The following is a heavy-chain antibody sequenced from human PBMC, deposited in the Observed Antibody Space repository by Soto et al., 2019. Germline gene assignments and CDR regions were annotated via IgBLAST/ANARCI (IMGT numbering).Heavy chain of an antibody. CDR1: GFTFSSYG. J-gene: IGHJ4*02. CDR3: AKDPKEIPDGSSWYYFDY. CDR2: ISYDGSNK. D-gene: IGHD6-13*01. V-gene: IGHV3-30*18. Sequence: GGSLRLSCAASGFTFSSYGMHWVRQAPGKGLEWVAVISYDGSNKYYADSVKGRFTISRDNSKNTLYLQMNSLRAEDTAVYYCAKDPKEIPDGSSWYYFDYWGQGTLVTVSS.